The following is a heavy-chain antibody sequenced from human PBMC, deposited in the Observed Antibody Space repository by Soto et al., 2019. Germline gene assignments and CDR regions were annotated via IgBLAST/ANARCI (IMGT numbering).Heavy chain of an antibody. D-gene: IGHD3-16*01. CDR1: GYPFTSYG. J-gene: IGHJ6*02. CDR2: IIPIFGTA. V-gene: IGHV1-69*13. Sequence: ASVKVSCKTSGYPFTSYGIGWVRQAPGQGLEWMGGIIPIFGTANYAQKFQGRVTITADESTSTAYMELSSLRSEDTAVYYCARDFGAYRANYYYYYGMDVWGQGTTVTVSS. CDR3: ARDFGAYRANYYYYYGMDV.